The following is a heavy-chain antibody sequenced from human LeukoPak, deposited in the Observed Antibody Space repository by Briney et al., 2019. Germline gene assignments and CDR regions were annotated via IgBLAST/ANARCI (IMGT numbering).Heavy chain of an antibody. D-gene: IGHD6-13*01. Sequence: ASVKVSCKASGYTFTSYDINWVRQATGQGLEWMGWMNPNSGNTSYAQKLQGRVTMTRNTSISTAYMELSSLRSEDTAVYYCARPGAAAGTGDYWGQGTLVTVSS. J-gene: IGHJ4*02. CDR2: MNPNSGNT. CDR3: ARPGAAAGTGDY. CDR1: GYTFTSYD. V-gene: IGHV1-8*01.